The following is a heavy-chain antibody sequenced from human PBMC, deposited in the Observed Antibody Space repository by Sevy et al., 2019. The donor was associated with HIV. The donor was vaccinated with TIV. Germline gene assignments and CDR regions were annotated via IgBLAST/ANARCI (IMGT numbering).Heavy chain of an antibody. CDR3: AYLGIAKFDI. D-gene: IGHD2-21*01. V-gene: IGHV3-7*01. Sequence: GGSLRLSCAASGFTFSSYWMSWVRQAPGKGLEWVANIKEDGTEKYYLDSVKGRFTISRDNAKNSLYLQMNSLRAEDTAVYYCAYLGIAKFDIWGQGTMVTVSS. CDR2: IKEDGTEK. CDR1: GFTFSSYW. J-gene: IGHJ3*02.